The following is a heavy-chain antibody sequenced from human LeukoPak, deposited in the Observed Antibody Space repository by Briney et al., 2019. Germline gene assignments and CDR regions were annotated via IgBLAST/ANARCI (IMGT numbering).Heavy chain of an antibody. CDR1: GGSFSGHY. J-gene: IGHJ4*02. CDR3: ARALKIVVVPAAIGCYFDY. V-gene: IGHV4-34*01. D-gene: IGHD2-2*02. CDR2: INHSGST. Sequence: KPSETLSLTCAVYGGSFSGHYWSWIRQPPGKGLEWIGEINHSGSTNYNPSLKSRVTISVDTSKNQFSLKLSSVAAADTAVYYCARALKIVVVPAAIGCYFDYWGQGTLVTVSS.